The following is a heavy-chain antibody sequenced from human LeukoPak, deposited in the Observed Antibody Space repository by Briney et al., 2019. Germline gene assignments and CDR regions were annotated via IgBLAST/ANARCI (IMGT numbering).Heavy chain of an antibody. D-gene: IGHD3-22*01. Sequence: SETLSLTCTVSGDSMISYYWSWIRQSPGKGLEWIGYLYSSGITKYNPSLQSRVTISVDTSKNQFSLRLSSVTASDTAVYFCARARVRNYSYDSSGFYTSDWIFDIWGRGTLVTVSS. J-gene: IGHJ2*01. CDR1: GDSMISYY. CDR3: ARARVRNYSYDSSGFYTSDWIFDI. CDR2: LYSSGIT. V-gene: IGHV4-59*01.